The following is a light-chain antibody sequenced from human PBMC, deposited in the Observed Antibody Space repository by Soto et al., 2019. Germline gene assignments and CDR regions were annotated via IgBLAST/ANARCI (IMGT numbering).Light chain of an antibody. J-gene: IGLJ2*01. CDR3: QSYDSSHVV. Sequence: NFMLTQPQSVSESPGKTVIISCTRSSGRISNNFVQWYQQRPGSAPTTVIYEDDQRPSGVPDRFSASIDTSSNSASLTISGLKTEDEADYYCQSYDSSHVVFGGGTKVTVL. CDR2: EDD. CDR1: SGRISNNF. V-gene: IGLV6-57*04.